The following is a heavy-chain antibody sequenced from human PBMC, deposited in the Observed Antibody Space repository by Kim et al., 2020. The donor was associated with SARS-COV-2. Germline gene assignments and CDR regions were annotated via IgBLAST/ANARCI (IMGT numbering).Heavy chain of an antibody. V-gene: IGHV4-34*01. J-gene: IGHJ3*02. CDR2: INHSGST. CDR1: GGSFSGYY. Sequence: SETLSLTCAVYGGSFSGYYWSWIRQPPGKGLEWIGEINHSGSTNYNPSLKSRVTISVDTSKNQFSLKLSSVTAADTAVYYCARKGAWSPRNAFDIWGQGTMVTVSS. D-gene: IGHD3-3*01. CDR3: ARKGAWSPRNAFDI.